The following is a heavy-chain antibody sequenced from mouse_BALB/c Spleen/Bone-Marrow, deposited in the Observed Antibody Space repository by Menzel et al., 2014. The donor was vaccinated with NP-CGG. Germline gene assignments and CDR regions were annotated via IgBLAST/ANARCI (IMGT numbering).Heavy chain of an antibody. CDR3: ARLGNDDARDY. Sequence: DVHLVESGGGLVKLGGSLKLSCAASGFTFSSYYMSWVRQTPEKRLELVAAINSNGGSTYYPDTVKGRFTISRDNAKNTLYLQMSSLKSEDTALYYCARLGNDDARDYWGQGTSVTVSS. J-gene: IGHJ4*01. CDR1: GFTFSSYY. D-gene: IGHD2-12*01. CDR2: INSNGGST. V-gene: IGHV5-6-2*01.